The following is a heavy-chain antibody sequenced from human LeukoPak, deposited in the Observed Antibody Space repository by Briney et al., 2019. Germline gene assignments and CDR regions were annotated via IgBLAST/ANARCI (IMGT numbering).Heavy chain of an antibody. CDR3: ARDPNEWYFDY. D-gene: IGHD3-3*01. V-gene: IGHV4-4*07. J-gene: IGHJ4*02. Sequence: SETLSLTCTVSGGSISSYSWSWIRQPAGKGLEWIGRIYTSGSANYSPSLKSRVTMSVDTSKNQFSLKLNSVTAADTAVYYCARDPNEWYFDYWGQGTLVTVSS. CDR1: GGSISSYS. CDR2: IYTSGSA.